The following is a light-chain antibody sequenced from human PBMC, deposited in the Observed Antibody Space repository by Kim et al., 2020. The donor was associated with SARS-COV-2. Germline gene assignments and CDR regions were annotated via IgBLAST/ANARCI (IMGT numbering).Light chain of an antibody. J-gene: IGKJ2*03. V-gene: IGKV1-5*01. CDR2: DAS. CDR1: QSISTW. Sequence: IQLTQWPATLSASVGDRVTITCRASQSISTWLAWYQQKPGKAPKLLISDASILQTGVPPRFSGGGSGGDFTLTISNLQPDDFATYYCQQYTSFSSFGQGTKLEI. CDR3: QQYTSFSS.